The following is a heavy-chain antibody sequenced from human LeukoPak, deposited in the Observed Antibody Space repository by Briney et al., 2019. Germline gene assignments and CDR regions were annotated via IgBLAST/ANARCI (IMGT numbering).Heavy chain of an antibody. D-gene: IGHD2-2*01. Sequence: SETLSLTCTVSGGSISSYYWSWIRQPPGKGLEWIGYIYYSGSTNYNPSLKSRVTISVDTSKNQFSLKLSSVTAADTAVYYCARVSCSRTSCHYYFDYWGQGTLVTVSS. V-gene: IGHV4-59*01. CDR3: ARVSCSRTSCHYYFDY. CDR2: IYYSGST. J-gene: IGHJ4*02. CDR1: GGSISSYY.